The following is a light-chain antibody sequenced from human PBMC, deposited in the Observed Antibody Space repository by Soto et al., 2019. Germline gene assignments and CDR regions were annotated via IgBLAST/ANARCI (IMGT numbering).Light chain of an antibody. CDR1: RSVSISY. V-gene: IGKV3-20*01. CDR2: GAS. Sequence: EIVLTQSPGTLSLSPWERATLSCRASRSVSISYLAWYQQKPGQAPRLLIQGASSRATGIPDRFSGRGSGTDFTLTISRLEPEDFAMYYCQQYGDSPQTFGPGTKVDIK. J-gene: IGKJ1*01. CDR3: QQYGDSPQT.